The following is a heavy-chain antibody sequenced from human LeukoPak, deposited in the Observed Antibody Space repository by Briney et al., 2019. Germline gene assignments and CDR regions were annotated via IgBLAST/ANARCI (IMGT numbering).Heavy chain of an antibody. V-gene: IGHV4-59*12. CDR2: IYYSGST. J-gene: IGHJ3*02. CDR3: AREVTIFGVVIPWDAFDI. CDR1: GGSISSYY. Sequence: PSETLSLTCTVSGGSISSYYWSWIRQPPGKGLEWIGYIYYSGSTNYNPSLKSRVTISVDTSKNQFSLKLSSVTAADTAVYYCAREVTIFGVVIPWDAFDIWGQGTMVTVSS. D-gene: IGHD3-3*01.